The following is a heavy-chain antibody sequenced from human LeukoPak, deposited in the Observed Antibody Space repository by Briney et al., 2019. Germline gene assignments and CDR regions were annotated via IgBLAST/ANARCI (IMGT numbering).Heavy chain of an antibody. CDR1: GGSISSGDYY. CDR2: IYYSGST. Sequence: SETLTLTCTVSGGSISSGDYYWSRIGPPPGKGLEWIGYIYYSGSTYYNPSLKSRVTISVDTSKNQFSLKLSSVTAAGTAVYYCASLIVVVPAAIPRDAFDIWGQGTMVTVSS. J-gene: IGHJ3*02. D-gene: IGHD2-2*01. V-gene: IGHV4-30-4*08. CDR3: ASLIVVVPAAIPRDAFDI.